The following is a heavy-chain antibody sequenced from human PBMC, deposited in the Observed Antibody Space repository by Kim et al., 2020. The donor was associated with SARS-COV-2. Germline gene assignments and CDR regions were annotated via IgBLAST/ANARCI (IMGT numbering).Heavy chain of an antibody. Sequence: GGSLRLSCAASGFTFSTYSMNWVRPAPGKGLEWVSSISSTSAYIYYADSVKGRFTIARDNAKDSLYLQMNSLRAEDTAVYYCARNLVPTTKTYGMDVWGQGTTVTVSS. CDR3: ARNLVPTTKTYGMDV. CDR2: ISSTSAYI. CDR1: GFTFSTYS. J-gene: IGHJ6*02. V-gene: IGHV3-21*01. D-gene: IGHD2-2*01.